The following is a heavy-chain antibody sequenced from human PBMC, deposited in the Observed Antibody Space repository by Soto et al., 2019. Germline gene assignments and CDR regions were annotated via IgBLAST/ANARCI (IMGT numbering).Heavy chain of an antibody. J-gene: IGHJ4*02. CDR2: IYYSGST. V-gene: IGHV4-31*03. CDR3: ARVGNYDSSGYYLGGFDY. CDR1: GGSISSGGYY. D-gene: IGHD3-22*01. Sequence: QVQLQESGPGLMKTSQNLSLTCTVSGGSISSGGYYWSWIRQHPGKGLEWIGYIYYSGSTYYNPSLKSRVTISVDTSKNQFSLKLSSVTAADTAVYYCARVGNYDSSGYYLGGFDYWGQGTLVTDSS.